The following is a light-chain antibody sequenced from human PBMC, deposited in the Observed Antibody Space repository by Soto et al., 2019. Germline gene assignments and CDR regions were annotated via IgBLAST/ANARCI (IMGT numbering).Light chain of an antibody. J-gene: IGLJ3*02. V-gene: IGLV2-11*01. CDR1: SSDVGAYNY. CDR2: DVS. CDR3: CSYAGSYPWV. Sequence: QSVLTQPRSVSGSPGQSVTISCTGTSSDVGAYNYVSWYQHHPGKAPKVMIYDVSERPSGVPDRFSGSKSDNKASLTISGLQAEDEADYYCCSYAGSYPWVFGGGTKVTVL.